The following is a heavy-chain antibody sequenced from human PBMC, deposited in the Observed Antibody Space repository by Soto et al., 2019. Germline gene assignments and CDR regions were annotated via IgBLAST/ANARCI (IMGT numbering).Heavy chain of an antibody. J-gene: IGHJ5*02. D-gene: IGHD6-13*01. V-gene: IGHV4-59*01. Sequence: SETLSLTCTVSGGSISSYYWSWMRQPPGKGLEWIAYFHDSGSTNFSPSIQSRVTMSVDRSKNQFPLKLSSVTAADTAVYYCARHPPSSSWSEGWFDPWGQGVLVTVSS. CDR3: ARHPPSSSWSEGWFDP. CDR1: GGSISSYY. CDR2: FHDSGST.